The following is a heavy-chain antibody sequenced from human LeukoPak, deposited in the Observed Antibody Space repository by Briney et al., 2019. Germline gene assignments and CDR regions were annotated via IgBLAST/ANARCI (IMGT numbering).Heavy chain of an antibody. CDR3: ARVAGWHWLDP. V-gene: IGHV3-23*01. CDR1: GFTFSSYD. Sequence: GGALRLSCAASGFTFSSYDMTWVRQAPGRGLEWVSSIGPSGDNTYYGDSVKGRFTISRDNSKNTVYLQMNNMRVDDTAVYYCARVAGWHWLDPWGQGTLVTVSS. CDR2: IGPSGDNT. D-gene: IGHD6-19*01. J-gene: IGHJ5*02.